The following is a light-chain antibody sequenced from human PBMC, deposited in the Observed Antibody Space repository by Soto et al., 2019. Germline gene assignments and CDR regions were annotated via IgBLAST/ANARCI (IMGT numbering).Light chain of an antibody. Sequence: QSALTQPASVSGSPGQSITISCTGTSSDVGGYNYVSWYQQHPGKAPKLMIYDVTYRPSGVSNRFSGSKSGNTASLTISGLEAEDDSDYYCSAYTSSSTLVFGGGTKLTVL. CDR1: SSDVGGYNY. V-gene: IGLV2-14*03. J-gene: IGLJ2*01. CDR2: DVT. CDR3: SAYTSSSTLV.